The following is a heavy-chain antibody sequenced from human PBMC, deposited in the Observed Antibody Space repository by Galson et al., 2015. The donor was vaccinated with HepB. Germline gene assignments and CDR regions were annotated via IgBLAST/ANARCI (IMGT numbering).Heavy chain of an antibody. CDR1: GFTFSSYA. CDR3: AKDRVGYGDYTY. J-gene: IGHJ4*02. Sequence: SLRLSCAASGFTFSSYAMSWVRQAPGKGLEWVSAISGSGGSTYYADSVKGRFTISRDNSKNTLYLQMNSLRAEDTAVYYCAKDRVGYGDYTYWGQGTLVTVSS. CDR2: ISGSGGST. V-gene: IGHV3-23*01. D-gene: IGHD4-17*01.